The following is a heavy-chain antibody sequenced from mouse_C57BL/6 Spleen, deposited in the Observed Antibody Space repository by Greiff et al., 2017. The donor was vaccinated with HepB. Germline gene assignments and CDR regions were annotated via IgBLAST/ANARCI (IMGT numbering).Heavy chain of an antibody. CDR3: ARFTTVVVPYAMDY. D-gene: IGHD1-1*01. CDR2: INPNNGGT. Sequence: VQLQQSGPELVKPGASVKISCKASGYTFTDYYMNWVKQSHGKSLEWIGDINPNNGGTSYNQKFKGKATLTVDKSSSTAYMELRRLTSEDSAVYYCARFTTVVVPYAMDYWGQGTSVTVSS. J-gene: IGHJ4*01. CDR1: GYTFTDYY. V-gene: IGHV1-26*01.